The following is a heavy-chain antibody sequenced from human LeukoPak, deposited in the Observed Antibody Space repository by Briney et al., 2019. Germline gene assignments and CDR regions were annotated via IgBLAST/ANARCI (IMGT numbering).Heavy chain of an antibody. CDR2: INHSGST. Sequence: SETLSLTCAVSGGSISSYYWSWIRQPPGKGLEWIGEINHSGSTNYNPSLKSRVTISVDTSKNQFSLKPSSVTAADTAVYYCASPPYSSSWYRAGYFQHWGQGTLVTVSS. CDR3: ASPPYSSSWYRAGYFQH. V-gene: IGHV4-34*01. D-gene: IGHD6-13*01. CDR1: GGSISSYY. J-gene: IGHJ1*01.